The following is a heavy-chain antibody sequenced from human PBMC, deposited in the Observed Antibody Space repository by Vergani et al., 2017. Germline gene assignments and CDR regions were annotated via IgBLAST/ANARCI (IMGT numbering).Heavy chain of an antibody. Sequence: VELVQSGPEMRKPGESLKISCKGSEYSFGNYWIGWVRQMPGKGLEWMGIIYPADSDTSYSPSFQGQVTISADKSISTAFLQWDSLKASDTALYYCARHTTYTDSWGQGTLVTVSS. J-gene: IGHJ4*02. V-gene: IGHV5-51*01. CDR2: IYPADSDT. CDR3: ARHTTYTDS. D-gene: IGHD1-1*01. CDR1: EYSFGNYW.